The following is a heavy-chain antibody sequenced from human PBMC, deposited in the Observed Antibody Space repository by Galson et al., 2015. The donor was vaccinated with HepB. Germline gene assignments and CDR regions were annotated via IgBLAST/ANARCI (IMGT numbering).Heavy chain of an antibody. J-gene: IGHJ6*03. CDR2: ISYDGSNK. CDR1: GFTFSSYG. CDR3: AKSGCSCGSVYYYYYMDV. V-gene: IGHV3-30*18. Sequence: SLRLSCAASGFTFSSYGMHWVRQAPGKGLEWVAVISYDGSNKYYADSVKGRFTISRDNSKNTLYLQMNSLRAEDTAVYYCAKSGCSCGSVYYYYYMDVWGKGTTVTVSS. D-gene: IGHD2-15*01.